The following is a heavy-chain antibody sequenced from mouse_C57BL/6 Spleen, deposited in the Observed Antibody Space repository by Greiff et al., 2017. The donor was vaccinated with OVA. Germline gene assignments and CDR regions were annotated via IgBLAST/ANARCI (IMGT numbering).Heavy chain of an antibody. D-gene: IGHD2-5*01. Sequence: VQLQQSGAELVKPGASVKMSCKASGYTFTTYPIEWMKQNHGKSLEWIGNFHPYNDDTKYNEKFKGKATLTVEKSSSTVYLELSLLTLYDSAFYFLARGYYSNYEVDWFAYWGQGTLVTGSA. CDR3: ARGYYSNYEVDWFAY. CDR2: FHPYNDDT. CDR1: GYTFTTYP. V-gene: IGHV1-47*01. J-gene: IGHJ3*01.